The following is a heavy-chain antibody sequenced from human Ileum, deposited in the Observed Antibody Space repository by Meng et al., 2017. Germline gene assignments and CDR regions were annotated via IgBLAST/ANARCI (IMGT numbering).Heavy chain of an antibody. CDR1: GFVFSDYE. J-gene: IGHJ4*02. V-gene: IGHV3-48*03. D-gene: IGHD2-2*02. Sequence: LKISCAASGFVFSDYEFNWVRQAPGKGLEWISYITSRGDIALYADSAKGRITISRDSAKNTVYLQMNSLRAEDNAVYLCANDLYGVKDFDDWGQGTLVTVSS. CDR2: ITSRGDIA. CDR3: ANDLYGVKDFDD.